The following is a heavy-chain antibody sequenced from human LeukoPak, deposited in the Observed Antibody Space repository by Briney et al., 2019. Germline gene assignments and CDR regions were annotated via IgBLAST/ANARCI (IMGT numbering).Heavy chain of an antibody. CDR3: AKGRGYSYGYMVYYYYGMDV. CDR2: INSDGRST. D-gene: IGHD5-18*01. J-gene: IGHJ6*02. CDR1: GFIVSSYW. V-gene: IGHV3-74*01. Sequence: GGSLRLSCAASGFIVSSYWMHWVRQVPGKGLVWVSRINSDGRSTNYADSVKGRFTISRDNAKNTLYLQMNSLRAEDTAVYYCAKGRGYSYGYMVYYYYGMDVWGQGTTVTVSS.